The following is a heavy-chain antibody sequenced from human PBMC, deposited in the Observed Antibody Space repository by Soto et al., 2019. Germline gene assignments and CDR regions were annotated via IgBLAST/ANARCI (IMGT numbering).Heavy chain of an antibody. J-gene: IGHJ4*02. CDR3: ARDLAYYDILTGYYMKQNFDY. Sequence: ASVKVSCKASGYTFTSYAMHWVRQAPGQRLEWMGWINAGNGNTKYSQKFQSRVTITRDTSASTAYMELSSLRSEDTAVYYCARDLAYYDILTGYYMKQNFDYWGQGTLVTVSS. CDR2: INAGNGNT. V-gene: IGHV1-3*01. CDR1: GYTFTSYA. D-gene: IGHD3-9*01.